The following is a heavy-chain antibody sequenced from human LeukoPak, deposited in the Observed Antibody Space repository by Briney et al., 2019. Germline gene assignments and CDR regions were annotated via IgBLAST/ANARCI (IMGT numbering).Heavy chain of an antibody. CDR2: IKQDGSEK. V-gene: IGHV3-7*01. CDR1: GFTFSSYW. D-gene: IGHD2-21*01. Sequence: GGSLRLSCTASGFTFSSYWMSWVRQAPGKGLEWVANIKQDGSEKDYVDSVKGRFTISRDNAQNSLYLQMNSLRAEDTAVYCCARYCGGDCYGMDVWGQGTTVTVSS. J-gene: IGHJ6*02. CDR3: ARYCGGDCYGMDV.